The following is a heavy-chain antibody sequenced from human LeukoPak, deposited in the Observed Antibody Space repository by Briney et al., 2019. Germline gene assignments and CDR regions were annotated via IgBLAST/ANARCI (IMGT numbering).Heavy chain of an antibody. J-gene: IGHJ4*02. CDR2: ISYDGSNK. CDR1: GFTFSTYV. Sequence: GRSLRLSCAASGFTFSTYVMHWVRQAPGKGLEWVAVISYDGSNKYYAESVKGRFTTSRDNSKSTLYLQMNSLRAEDTAVYYCAKDLNYDFWSGLGNWGQGTLVTVSS. V-gene: IGHV3-30*18. D-gene: IGHD3-3*01. CDR3: AKDLNYDFWSGLGN.